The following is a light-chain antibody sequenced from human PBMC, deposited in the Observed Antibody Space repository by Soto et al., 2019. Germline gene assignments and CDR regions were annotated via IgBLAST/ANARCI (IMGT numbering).Light chain of an antibody. J-gene: IGKJ2*01. CDR3: QQSSAFPPT. Sequence: DIQMTQSPSSLSASVGDRVTITCRASQSISSYLNWYQQKPGKAPKLLIYAASSLQSGVPSRFSGSGSGTDFTLTISSLQPEDFATYYCQQSSAFPPTFGHGTTVEI. V-gene: IGKV1-39*01. CDR2: AAS. CDR1: QSISSY.